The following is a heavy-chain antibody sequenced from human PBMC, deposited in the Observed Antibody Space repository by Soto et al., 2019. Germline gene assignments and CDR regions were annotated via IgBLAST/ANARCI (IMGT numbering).Heavy chain of an antibody. Sequence: GESLKISGKGSGYSFTSYWIGWVRQMPGKGLEWMGIIYPGDSDTRYSPSFQGQVTISADKSISTAYLQWSSLKASDTAMYYCASPIAAAGTSDYYYYGMDVWGQGTTVTVSS. CDR1: GYSFTSYW. V-gene: IGHV5-51*01. CDR3: ASPIAAAGTSDYYYYGMDV. CDR2: IYPGDSDT. D-gene: IGHD6-13*01. J-gene: IGHJ6*02.